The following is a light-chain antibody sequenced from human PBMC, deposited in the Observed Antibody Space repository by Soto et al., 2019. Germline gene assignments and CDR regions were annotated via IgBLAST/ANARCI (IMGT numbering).Light chain of an antibody. CDR3: KHYSNAPR. CDR2: GAS. CDR1: QTINNN. J-gene: IGKJ1*01. V-gene: IGKV3-15*01. Sequence: ETVMTQSPATLSVSPGEGATLSCRASQTINNNLAWYQQKPGQAPRLLIYGASRRATGVPARFSGSGSGTEFTLTISSLQSEDFAVYCCKHYSNAPRFRQGTKVDVK.